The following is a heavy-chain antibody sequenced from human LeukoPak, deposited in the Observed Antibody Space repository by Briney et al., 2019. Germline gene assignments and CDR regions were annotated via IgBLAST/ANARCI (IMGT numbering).Heavy chain of an antibody. V-gene: IGHV3-7*02. CDR1: GFXFSTHW. J-gene: IGHJ4*02. CDR3: ARIYYDSSGYRLFDY. D-gene: IGHD3-22*01. CDR2: INEDGSEK. Sequence: GGSLRLSCAASGFXFSTHWICWVRQAPGKGLEWVADINEDGSEKYYVDSLKGRFTISRDNAKNSLYLQMNSLRAEDTALYYCARIYYDSSGYRLFDYWGQGTLVTVSS.